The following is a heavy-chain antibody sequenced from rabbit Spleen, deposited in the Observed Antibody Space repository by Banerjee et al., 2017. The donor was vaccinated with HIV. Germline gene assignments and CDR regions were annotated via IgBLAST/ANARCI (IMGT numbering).Heavy chain of an antibody. CDR3: ARAESGDGWASKL. CDR1: GFSFSSSYY. D-gene: IGHD2-1*01. CDR2: AYAGSSGGT. Sequence: QEQLEESGGGLVQPEGSLTLACTASGFSFSSSYYMCWVRQAPGKGLEWVACAYAGSSGGTYSATWAKGRFTISKTSSTTVDLKMTSLTAADTATYFCARAESGDGWASKLWGQGTLVTVS. V-gene: IGHV1S45*01. J-gene: IGHJ4*01.